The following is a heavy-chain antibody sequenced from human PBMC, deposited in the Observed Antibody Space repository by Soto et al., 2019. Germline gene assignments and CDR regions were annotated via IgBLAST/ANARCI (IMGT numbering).Heavy chain of an antibody. V-gene: IGHV1-69*01. CDR2: IIPIFGTA. Sequence: QVQLVQSGAEVKKPGSSVKVSCKASGGTFSSYAISWVRQAPGQGLEWMGGIIPIFGTANYAQKFQGRVTITADESTSTAYMELSSLRSEDTAVYYFAREGGYSGSYTGVGAFDIWGQGTMVTVSS. D-gene: IGHD1-26*01. CDR1: GGTFSSYA. J-gene: IGHJ3*02. CDR3: AREGGYSGSYTGVGAFDI.